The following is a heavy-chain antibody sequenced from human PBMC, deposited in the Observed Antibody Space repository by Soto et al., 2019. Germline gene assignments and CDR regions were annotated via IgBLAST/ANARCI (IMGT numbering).Heavy chain of an antibody. Sequence: XSVKVSCKASGYTFTGYYMHWVRQAPGQGLEWMGWINPNSGGTNYAQKFQGRVTMTRDTSISTAYMELSRLRSDDTAVYYCERDDSYGSGAYWGQGTLVTVSS. J-gene: IGHJ4*02. V-gene: IGHV1-2*02. CDR1: GYTFTGYY. CDR2: INPNSGGT. D-gene: IGHD3-10*01. CDR3: ERDDSYGSGAY.